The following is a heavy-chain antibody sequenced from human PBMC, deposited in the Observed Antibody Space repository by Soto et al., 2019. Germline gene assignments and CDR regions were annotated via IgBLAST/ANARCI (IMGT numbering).Heavy chain of an antibody. CDR2: ISGSRGST. Sequence: SLRLYRAASGLSFGSESISWVRQAPGKRLEWMSTISGSRGSTYNADSEEVRCTISRNITKNRLNLQMNSLIAEDTAEYYCAKEVSMIVGELVGDFDYWGKGTPVTVSS. J-gene: IGHJ4*02. CDR1: GLSFGSES. D-gene: IGHD3-22*01. V-gene: IGHV3-23*01. CDR3: AKEVSMIVGELVGDFDY.